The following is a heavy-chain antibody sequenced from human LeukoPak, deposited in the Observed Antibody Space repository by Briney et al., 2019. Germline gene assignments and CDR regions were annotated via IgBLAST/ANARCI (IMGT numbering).Heavy chain of an antibody. CDR1: GGSFSGYY. CDR2: INHSGGT. Sequence: SETLSLTCAVYGGSFSGYYWSWIRQPPGKGLEWIGEINHSGGTNYNPSLKSRVTILLDTSKNQCSLKPTSVSAADTAVYYCARLKLGAYFDLWGRGTLVTVSS. V-gene: IGHV4-34*01. CDR3: ARLKLGAYFDL. J-gene: IGHJ2*01. D-gene: IGHD3-16*01.